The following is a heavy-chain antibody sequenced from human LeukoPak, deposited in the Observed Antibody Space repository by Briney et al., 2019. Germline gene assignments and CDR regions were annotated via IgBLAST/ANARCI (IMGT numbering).Heavy chain of an antibody. D-gene: IGHD5-18*01. CDR3: ARRWGQLWLRGSWFDP. Sequence: PSETLSLTCAVYGGSFSGYYWSWIHQPPGKGLEWIGEINHSGSTNYNPSLKSRVTISVDTSKNQFSLKLSSVTAADTAVYYCARRWGQLWLRGSWFDPWGQGTLVTVSS. CDR1: GGSFSGYY. CDR2: INHSGST. J-gene: IGHJ5*02. V-gene: IGHV4-34*01.